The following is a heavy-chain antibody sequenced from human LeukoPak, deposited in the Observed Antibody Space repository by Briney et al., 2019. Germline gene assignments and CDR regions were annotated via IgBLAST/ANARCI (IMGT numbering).Heavy chain of an antibody. CDR1: GFTFSSYN. CDR2: ISGSGCST. V-gene: IGHV3-21*01. Sequence: GESLTLSCAVSGFTFSSYNMNWVRQAPAQGLELVSAISGSGCSTYYADSVMRPFTISRDNGKNSLYLQMNSLRAEDTAVYYCAELGITMTTGVWGKGTTVTTSS. CDR3: AELGITMTTGV. D-gene: IGHD3-22*01. J-gene: IGHJ6*04.